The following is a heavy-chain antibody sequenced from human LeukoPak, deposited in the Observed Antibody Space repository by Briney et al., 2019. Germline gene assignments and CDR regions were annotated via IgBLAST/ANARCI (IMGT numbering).Heavy chain of an antibody. CDR2: ISGSGGST. CDR1: GFTLSSYA. CDR3: AKTSYDSSGYYYGVFDY. Sequence: GGSLRLSCAASGFTLSSYAMSWVRQAPGKGLEWVSAISGSGGSTYYADSVKGRFTISRDNSKNTLYLQMNSLRAEDTAVYYCAKTSYDSSGYYYGVFDYWGQGTLVTVSS. V-gene: IGHV3-23*01. D-gene: IGHD3-22*01. J-gene: IGHJ4*02.